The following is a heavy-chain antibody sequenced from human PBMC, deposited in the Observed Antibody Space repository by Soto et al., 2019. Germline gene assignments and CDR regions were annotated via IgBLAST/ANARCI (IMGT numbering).Heavy chain of an antibody. CDR2: IYDSGST. D-gene: IGHD7-27*01. CDR3: ARRWGTSFDF. Sequence: QVQLQESGPGLVKPSETLSLTCTVSGGSISSHYWSWIRQPPGKGLEWIGYIYDSGSTNYNPSLKSRVTISVDTSKNQFSLKVSSVTAADTAVYYCARRWGTSFDFWGQGTLVTVSS. CDR1: GGSISSHY. V-gene: IGHV4-59*11. J-gene: IGHJ4*02.